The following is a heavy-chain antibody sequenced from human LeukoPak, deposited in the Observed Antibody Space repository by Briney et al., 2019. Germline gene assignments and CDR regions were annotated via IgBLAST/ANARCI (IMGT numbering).Heavy chain of an antibody. CDR2: IYHSGST. CDR1: GGSISSSNW. J-gene: IGHJ4*02. D-gene: IGHD6-13*01. Sequence: PSGTPSLTCAVSGGSISSSNWWSWVRQPPGKGLEWIGEIYHSGSTNYNPSLKSRVTISVDKSKNQFSLKLSSVTAADTAVYYCARDGQRYSSSWYYFDYWGQGTLVTVSS. V-gene: IGHV4-4*02. CDR3: ARDGQRYSSSWYYFDY.